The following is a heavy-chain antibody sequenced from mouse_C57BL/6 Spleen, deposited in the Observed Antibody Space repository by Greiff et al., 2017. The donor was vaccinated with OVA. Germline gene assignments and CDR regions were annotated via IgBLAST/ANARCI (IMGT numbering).Heavy chain of an antibody. V-gene: IGHV1-85*01. D-gene: IGHD3-2*02. CDR3: ARRGSSGYPWFAY. CDR2: IYPRDGST. CDR1: GYTFTSYD. Sequence: VQRVESGPELVKPGASVKLSCKASGYTFTSYDINWVKQRPGQGLEWIGWIYPRDGSTKYNEKFKGKATLTVDTSSSTAYMELHSLTSEDSAVYFCARRGSSGYPWFAYWGQGTLVTVSA. J-gene: IGHJ3*01.